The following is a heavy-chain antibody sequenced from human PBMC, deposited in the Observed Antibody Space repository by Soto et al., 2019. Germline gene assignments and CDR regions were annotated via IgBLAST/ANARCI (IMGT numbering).Heavy chain of an antibody. V-gene: IGHV5-51*03. J-gene: IGHJ4*02. CDR1: GYIYTSYW. D-gene: IGHD4-17*01. CDR2: IFPRDSDT. CDR3: AGPHTYGDYIDY. Sequence: EVQLVQSGAEVKKPGESLKISCKGSGYIYTSYWIAWVRQMPGKGLEWMGIIFPRDSDTRYSPSFQGQVTISANKSITTAYLQWSSLKASDTAMYYCAGPHTYGDYIDYWGQGTLVTVSS.